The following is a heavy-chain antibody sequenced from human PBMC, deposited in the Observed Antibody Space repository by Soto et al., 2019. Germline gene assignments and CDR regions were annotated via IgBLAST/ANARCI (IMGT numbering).Heavy chain of an antibody. CDR3: ASLFSDDYGDFRVLSRIHADYYMDV. V-gene: IGHV4-31*03. Sequence: QVQLQESGPGLVKPSQTLSLTCTVSGGSISSGGYYWSWIRQHPGKGLEWIGYIYYSGSTYYNPSLKSRVTISVDTSKIQCSLQLSSVTAADTAVYYCASLFSDDYGDFRVLSRIHADYYMDVWCKSTTVTVSS. J-gene: IGHJ6*03. CDR1: GGSISSGGYY. CDR2: IYYSGST. D-gene: IGHD4-17*01.